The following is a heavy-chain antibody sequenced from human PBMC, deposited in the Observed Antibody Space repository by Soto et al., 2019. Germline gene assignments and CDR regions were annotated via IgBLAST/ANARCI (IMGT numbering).Heavy chain of an antibody. CDR1: GFTFSDYY. D-gene: IGHD3-10*01. V-gene: IGHV3-11*05. CDR3: ARVLLWSGEPIEYYFDN. Sequence: GGSLKLSCAASGFTFSDYYMSWIRQAPGKGLGWVSYISSSSSYTNYADSVKGRFTISRDNAKNSLYLQMNSLRAEGTAVYYLARVLLWSGEPIEYYFDNWGKETLVTASS. CDR2: ISSSSSYT. J-gene: IGHJ4*02.